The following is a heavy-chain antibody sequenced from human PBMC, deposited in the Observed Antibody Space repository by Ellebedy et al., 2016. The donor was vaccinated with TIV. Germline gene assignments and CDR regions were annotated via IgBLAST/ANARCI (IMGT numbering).Heavy chain of an antibody. CDR2: TYYDGNNE. Sequence: GESLKISXAASGFTFSSFGMNWVRQAPGKGPEWVAVTYYDGNNEYYADSVKGRFTISRDNSKNTLYLQMNSLRAEDTAVYYCARDSRGRTLNYGMDVWGQGTTVTVSS. CDR1: GFTFSSFG. CDR3: ARDSRGRTLNYGMDV. J-gene: IGHJ6*02. V-gene: IGHV3-33*01. D-gene: IGHD3-10*01.